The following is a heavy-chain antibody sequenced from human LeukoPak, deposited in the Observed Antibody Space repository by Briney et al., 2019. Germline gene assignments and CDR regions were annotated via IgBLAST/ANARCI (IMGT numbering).Heavy chain of an antibody. CDR2: MNPNSGNT. D-gene: IGHD3-10*01. V-gene: IGHV1-8*01. CDR1: GYTFTSYD. CDR3: ARIRGSGSYYSFGY. J-gene: IGHJ4*02. Sequence: ASVKVSCKAAGYTFTSYDINWVRQATGPGLEWMGWMNPNSGNTGYAQKFQGRVTMTRNTSISTAYMELSSLRSEDTAVYYCARIRGSGSYYSFGYWGQGTLVTVSS.